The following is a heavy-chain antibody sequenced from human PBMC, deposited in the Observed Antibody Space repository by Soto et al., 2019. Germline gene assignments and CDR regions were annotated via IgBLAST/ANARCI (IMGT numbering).Heavy chain of an antibody. V-gene: IGHV1-8*01. CDR1: GYTFTSYD. J-gene: IGHJ6*02. CDR3: ARDTAPEYYYYYYGMDV. CDR2: MNPNSGNT. Sequence: EASVKVSCKASGYTFTSYDINWVRQATGQGLEWMGWMNPNSGNTGYAQKFQGRVTMTRNTSISTAYMELSSLRSEDTAVYYCARDTAPEYYYYYYGMDVWGQGTTVTVSS.